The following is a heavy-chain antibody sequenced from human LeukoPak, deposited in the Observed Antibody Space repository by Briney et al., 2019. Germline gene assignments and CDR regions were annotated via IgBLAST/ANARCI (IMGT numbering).Heavy chain of an antibody. CDR2: IYYSGST. CDR3: ARGPDRGSGRHLDY. J-gene: IGHJ4*02. Sequence: PSETLSLTCTVSGGSISSYYLSWIRQPPGKGLEWIGYIYYSGSTNYNPSLKSRVTISVDTSKNQFSLKLSSVTAADTAVYYCARGPDRGSGRHLDYWGQGTLVTVSS. V-gene: IGHV4-59*01. D-gene: IGHD3-10*01. CDR1: GGSISSYY.